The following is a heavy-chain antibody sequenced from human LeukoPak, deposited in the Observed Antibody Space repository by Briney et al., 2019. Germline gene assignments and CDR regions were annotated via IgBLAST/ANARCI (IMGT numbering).Heavy chain of an antibody. J-gene: IGHJ6*02. Sequence: GGSLRLSCAASGFTFRNYVIHWIRQAPGKGLEWVSYISSSSSTIYYADSVKGRFTISRDNAKNSLYLQMNSLRAEDTAVYYCAREAYGDYSGMDVWGQGTTVTVSS. V-gene: IGHV3-48*01. CDR1: GFTFRNYV. CDR3: AREAYGDYSGMDV. CDR2: ISSSSSTI. D-gene: IGHD4-17*01.